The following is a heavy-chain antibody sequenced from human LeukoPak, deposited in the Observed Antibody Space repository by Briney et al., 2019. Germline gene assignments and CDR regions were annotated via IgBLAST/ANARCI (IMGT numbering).Heavy chain of an antibody. D-gene: IGHD1-26*01. CDR2: IIPIFGTA. CDR3: ARDPTLGGSPFYFDY. CDR1: GGTFSSYA. Sequence: SVKVSCKASGGTFSSYAISWVRQAPGQGLEWMGGIIPIFGTANYAQKFQGRVTMTTDTSTSTAYMELRSLRSDDTAVYYCARDPTLGGSPFYFDYWGQGTLVTVSS. J-gene: IGHJ4*02. V-gene: IGHV1-69*05.